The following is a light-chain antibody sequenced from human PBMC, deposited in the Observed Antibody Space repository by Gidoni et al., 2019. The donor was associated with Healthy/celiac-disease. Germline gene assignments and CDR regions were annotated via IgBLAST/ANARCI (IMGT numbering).Light chain of an antibody. V-gene: IGKV4-1*01. J-gene: IGKJ4*01. Sequence: DIVLTQSPDSLAVSLGERDTINCKSRQSVLYSSNNKNYLAWDQQKTGQHPKLRIYWAATRESGVPDRCSGSGSGTEFTLTISSLQAEDGAVDYCQQYYSTPLTFGGGTKVEIK. CDR1: QSVLYSSNNKNY. CDR3: QQYYSTPLT. CDR2: WAA.